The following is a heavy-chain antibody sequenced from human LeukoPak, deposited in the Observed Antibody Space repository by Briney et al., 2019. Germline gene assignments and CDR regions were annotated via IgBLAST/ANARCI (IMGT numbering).Heavy chain of an antibody. J-gene: IGHJ6*02. Sequence: GGSLRLSCAASGFIFSSFEMSWVRQAPGKGLQWVSYIDSSGNTRYYADSVKGRFTISRDNAQNSLYLQMNSLRVEDTAVYYCARSFRRYGTDVWGQGTTVTVSS. CDR1: GFIFSSFE. D-gene: IGHD3-10*01. CDR3: ARSFRRYGTDV. CDR2: IDSSGNTR. V-gene: IGHV3-48*03.